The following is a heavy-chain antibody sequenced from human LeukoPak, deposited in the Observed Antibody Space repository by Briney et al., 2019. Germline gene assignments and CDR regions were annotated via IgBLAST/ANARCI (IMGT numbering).Heavy chain of an antibody. V-gene: IGHV4-34*01. CDR1: GGSFSGYY. CDR2: INHSGST. J-gene: IGHJ5*02. CDR3: ARDEGIVVVPAAPRGTPNWFDP. Sequence: PSETLSLTCAVYGGSFSGYYWSWIRQPPGKGLEWIGEINHSGSTNYNPSLKSRVTISVDTSKNQFSLKLSSVTAADTAVYYCARDEGIVVVPAAPRGTPNWFDPWGQGTLVTVSS. D-gene: IGHD2-2*01.